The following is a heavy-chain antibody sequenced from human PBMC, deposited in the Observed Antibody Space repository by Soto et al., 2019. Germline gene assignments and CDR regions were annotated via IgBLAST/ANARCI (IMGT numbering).Heavy chain of an antibody. CDR3: AKGRGGSGSLTPRVDF. J-gene: IGHJ4*02. D-gene: IGHD3-10*01. Sequence: EVQLLESGGGLVQPGGSLRLSCAASGFTFNNYAMTWVRQAPGKGLEWVSAISGGGDTTSYADSVKFRFTVSRDGSKNTLYLQMSSLRAEDTALYYCAKGRGGSGSLTPRVDFWGQGTLVTVSS. CDR1: GFTFNNYA. V-gene: IGHV3-23*01. CDR2: ISGGGDTT.